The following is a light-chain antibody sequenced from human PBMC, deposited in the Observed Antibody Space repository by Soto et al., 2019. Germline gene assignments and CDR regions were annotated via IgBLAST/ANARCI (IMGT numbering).Light chain of an antibody. CDR2: GAS. Sequence: EIVLTQSPGTLSLSPGERATLSCRASQRVSSNYLAWYRQKPGQAPRLLIYGASSRATGIPDRFSGSGSGTDFTLTISRLEPEDFGVYYCQQYGSTPLTFGGGTKVEIK. J-gene: IGKJ4*01. CDR1: QRVSSNY. CDR3: QQYGSTPLT. V-gene: IGKV3-20*01.